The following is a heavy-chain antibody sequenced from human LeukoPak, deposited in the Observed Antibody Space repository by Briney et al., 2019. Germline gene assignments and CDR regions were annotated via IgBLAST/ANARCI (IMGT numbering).Heavy chain of an antibody. V-gene: IGHV3-30*02. CDR2: MRNDGSQI. Sequence: GGSLRLSCVASGFIFSDFDMHWVRQAPGKGLEWVASMRNDGSQIYYAESVKGRFTISRDNSKNTLYLQMNSLRAEDTAVYYCASHLIDYGSGSETDYWGQGTLVTVSS. CDR1: GFIFSDFD. J-gene: IGHJ4*02. CDR3: ASHLIDYGSGSETDY. D-gene: IGHD3-10*01.